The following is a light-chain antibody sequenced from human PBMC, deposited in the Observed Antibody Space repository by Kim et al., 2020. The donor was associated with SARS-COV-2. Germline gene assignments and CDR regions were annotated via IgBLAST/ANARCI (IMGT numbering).Light chain of an antibody. CDR2: DAS. CDR1: QSVARTS. Sequence: LSPGDRATLSCRASQSVARTSLAWYQHKPGHSPRLLIYDASKRANGVPDRFTGSGSGADFTLSISRLEPEDLAVYYCQHYDGSFTFGQGTRLAIK. CDR3: QHYDGSFT. J-gene: IGKJ5*01. V-gene: IGKV3-20*01.